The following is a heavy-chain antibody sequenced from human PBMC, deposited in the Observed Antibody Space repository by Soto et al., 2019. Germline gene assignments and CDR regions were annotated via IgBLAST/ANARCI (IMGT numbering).Heavy chain of an antibody. CDR2: IYYSGST. Sequence: QLQLQESGPGLVKPSETLSLTCTVSGGSISSSSYYWGWIRQPPGKGLEWIGSIYYSGSTYYNPSLKSRVTISVDTSKNQFSLKLSSVTAADTAVYYCASADTAMVTFDYWGQGTLVTVSS. V-gene: IGHV4-39*01. J-gene: IGHJ4*02. CDR3: ASADTAMVTFDY. CDR1: GGSISSSSYY. D-gene: IGHD5-18*01.